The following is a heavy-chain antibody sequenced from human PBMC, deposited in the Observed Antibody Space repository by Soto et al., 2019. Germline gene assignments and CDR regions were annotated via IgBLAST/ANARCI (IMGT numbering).Heavy chain of an antibody. D-gene: IGHD6-13*01. CDR2: IYYSGST. Sequence: SETLSLTCTVSGGSISSGGYYWSWIRQHPGKGLEWIGYIYYSGSTYYNPSLKSRVTISVDTSKNQFSLKLSSVTAADTAVYYCARAGIAAAGTALGWFDPWGQGTLVTVSS. J-gene: IGHJ5*02. CDR1: GGSISSGGYY. V-gene: IGHV4-31*03. CDR3: ARAGIAAAGTALGWFDP.